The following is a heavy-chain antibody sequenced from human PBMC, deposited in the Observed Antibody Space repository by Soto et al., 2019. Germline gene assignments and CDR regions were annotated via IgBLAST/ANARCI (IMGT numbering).Heavy chain of an antibody. Sequence: SETLSLTCTVSGGSISSGDYYWSWIRQPPGKGLEWIGYIYYSGSTYYNPSLKSRVTISVDTSKNQFSLKLSSVTAADTAVYYCARADYYGSGSYLVFDYWGQGTLVTISS. CDR2: IYYSGST. D-gene: IGHD3-10*01. V-gene: IGHV4-30-4*01. CDR1: GGSISSGDYY. CDR3: ARADYYGSGSYLVFDY. J-gene: IGHJ4*02.